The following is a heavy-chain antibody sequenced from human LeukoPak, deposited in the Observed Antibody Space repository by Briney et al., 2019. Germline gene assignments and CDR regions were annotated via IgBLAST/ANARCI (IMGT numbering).Heavy chain of an antibody. CDR2: ISYDGSNK. Sequence: GGSLRLSCAASGFSFSSYWMNWVRQAPGKGLEWVAVISYDGSNKYYADSVKGRFTISRDNGKNSLYLQMNSLRAEDTAVYYCARDSGWWRFDFWGQGTLVTVSS. CDR3: ARDSGWWRFDF. CDR1: GFSFSSYW. V-gene: IGHV3-30*03. J-gene: IGHJ4*02. D-gene: IGHD6-13*01.